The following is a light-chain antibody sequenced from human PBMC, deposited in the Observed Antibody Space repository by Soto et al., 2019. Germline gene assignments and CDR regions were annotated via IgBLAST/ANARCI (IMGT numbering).Light chain of an antibody. CDR1: SSDVGGYNY. V-gene: IGLV2-14*01. Sequence: QSALTQPASVSGSPGQSITISCTGTSSDVGGYNYVSWYQQHPGKAPKLMIYEVSNRPSGVSNRFSGSKSGNTASLTISGLQDEDEADYYCSSYTSSSTLVFGPGTKVTVL. J-gene: IGLJ1*01. CDR2: EVS. CDR3: SSYTSSSTLV.